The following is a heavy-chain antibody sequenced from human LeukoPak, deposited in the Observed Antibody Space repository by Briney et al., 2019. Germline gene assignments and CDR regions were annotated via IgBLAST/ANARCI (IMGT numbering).Heavy chain of an antibody. CDR1: GYTFTSYG. D-gene: IGHD5-18*01. J-gene: IGHJ4*02. V-gene: IGHV1-18*01. CDR2: ISAYNSNT. Sequence: GASVKVSCKATGYTFTSYGISWVRQAPGQGLEWMGWISAYNSNTNYAQKLQGRVTMTTDTSTSTAYMELRSLRSDDTAVYYCARHMTAMGAPYQYYFDYWGQGTLVTVSS. CDR3: ARHMTAMGAPYQYYFDY.